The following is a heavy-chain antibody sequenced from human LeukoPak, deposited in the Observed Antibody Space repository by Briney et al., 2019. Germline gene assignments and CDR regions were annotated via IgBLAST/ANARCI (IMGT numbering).Heavy chain of an antibody. CDR1: GGSISSSSYY. CDR2: IYYSGST. J-gene: IGHJ4*02. CDR3: ARIRYYGSGSYYGDFDY. V-gene: IGHV4-39*01. Sequence: SETLSLTCTVSGGSISSSSYYWGWIRQPPGKGLEWIGSIYYSGSTYYNPSLKSRVTISVDTSKNQFSLKLSSVTAADTAVYYCARIRYYGSGSYYGDFDYWGQGTLVTVSS. D-gene: IGHD3-10*01.